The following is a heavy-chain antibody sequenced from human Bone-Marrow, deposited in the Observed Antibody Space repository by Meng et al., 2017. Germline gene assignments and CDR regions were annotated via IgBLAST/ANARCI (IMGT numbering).Heavy chain of an antibody. CDR2: ISYDGSNK. V-gene: IGHV3-30*01. CDR3: AREVVVVAATGGFDY. J-gene: IGHJ4*02. Sequence: LKISCAASGFTFSSYDMHWVRQAPGKGLEWVAVISYDGSNKYYADSVKGRFTISRDNSKNTLYLQMNSLRAEDTAVYYCAREVVVVAATGGFDYWGQGTLVTVSS. CDR1: GFTFSSYD. D-gene: IGHD2-15*01.